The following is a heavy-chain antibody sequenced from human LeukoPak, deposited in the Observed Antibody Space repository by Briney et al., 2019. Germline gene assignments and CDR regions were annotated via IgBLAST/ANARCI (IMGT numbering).Heavy chain of an antibody. Sequence: GGSLRLSCAASGFTFSSYGMSWVRQAPGKGLEWVSAISGSGGSTYYADSVKGRFTISRDNSKNTLYLQMNSLRAEDTAIYYCAKDGYCSGGNCYSANDAFDMWGQGTMVTVSS. CDR3: AKDGYCSGGNCYSANDAFDM. CDR2: ISGSGGST. CDR1: GFTFSSYG. V-gene: IGHV3-23*01. D-gene: IGHD2-15*01. J-gene: IGHJ3*02.